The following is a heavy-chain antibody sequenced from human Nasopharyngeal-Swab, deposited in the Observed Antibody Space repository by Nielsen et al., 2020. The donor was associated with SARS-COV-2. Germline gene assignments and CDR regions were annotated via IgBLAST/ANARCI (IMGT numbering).Heavy chain of an antibody. Sequence: GGFLRPSCAASGVTLGSDSMNWVRQAPGKGLELVSSVSTSGTYIYYADSVKGRFTISRDNAKNSLYLQMNSLRAEDTAVYYCARVPSIAVAGTLLPYYYYYMDVWGKGTTVTVSS. J-gene: IGHJ6*03. CDR1: GVTLGSDS. V-gene: IGHV3-21*01. CDR2: VSTSGTYI. D-gene: IGHD6-19*01. CDR3: ARVPSIAVAGTLLPYYYYYMDV.